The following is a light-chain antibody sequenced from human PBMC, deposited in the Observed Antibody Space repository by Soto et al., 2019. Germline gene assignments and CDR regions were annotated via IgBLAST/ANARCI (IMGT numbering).Light chain of an antibody. CDR1: QSISSY. Sequence: DIQMTQSTSSLSASVGDRVTITCRASQSISSYLNWYQQKPGKAPKLLIYAASSLQSGVPSRFSGSGSGTDFTLTISSLQPEEFATYYCQQSYSTPRTFGQGTKVEIK. CDR3: QQSYSTPRT. CDR2: AAS. J-gene: IGKJ1*01. V-gene: IGKV1-39*01.